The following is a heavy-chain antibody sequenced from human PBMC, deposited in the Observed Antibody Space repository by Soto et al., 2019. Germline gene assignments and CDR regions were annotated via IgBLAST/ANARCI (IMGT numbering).Heavy chain of an antibody. CDR3: ARAGGLLLDY. D-gene: IGHD2-15*01. Sequence: QVQLVESGGGVVQPGRSLRLSCAASGFTFSSYAMHWVRQAPGKGLEWVAVISYDGSNKYYADSVKGRFTISRVISKNTLYLQMNSLRAEDTAVYYCARAGGLLLDYWGQGTLVTVSS. J-gene: IGHJ4*02. V-gene: IGHV3-30-3*01. CDR2: ISYDGSNK. CDR1: GFTFSSYA.